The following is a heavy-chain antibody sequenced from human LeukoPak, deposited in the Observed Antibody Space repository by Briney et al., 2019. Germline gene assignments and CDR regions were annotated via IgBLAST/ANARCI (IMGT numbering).Heavy chain of an antibody. J-gene: IGHJ4*02. CDR2: IYTSGST. V-gene: IGHV4-4*07. CDR3: ATFDILTGYYN. CDR1: GYSISSGYF. D-gene: IGHD3-9*01. Sequence: RASETLSLTCTVSGYSISSGYFWGWIRQPAGKGLEWIGRIYTSGSTNYNPSLKSRVTMSVDTSKNQFSLKLSSVTAADTAVYYCATFDILTGYYNWGQGTLVTVSS.